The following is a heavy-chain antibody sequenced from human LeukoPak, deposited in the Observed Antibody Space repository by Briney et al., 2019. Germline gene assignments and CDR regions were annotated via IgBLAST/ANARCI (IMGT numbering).Heavy chain of an antibody. CDR2: IWYDGSNK. CDR1: GFTFCSYG. V-gene: IGHV3-33*01. Sequence: RGSPRPSRAASGFTFCSYGMHWGRQAPGKGQERVAVIWYDGSNKYYADSVKGRFTISRYNSKNTLYLQMNSLRAEDTAVYYCARAVPAYYYDSSGYTDAFDIWGQGTMVTVSS. CDR3: ARAVPAYYYDSSGYTDAFDI. J-gene: IGHJ3*02. D-gene: IGHD3-22*01.